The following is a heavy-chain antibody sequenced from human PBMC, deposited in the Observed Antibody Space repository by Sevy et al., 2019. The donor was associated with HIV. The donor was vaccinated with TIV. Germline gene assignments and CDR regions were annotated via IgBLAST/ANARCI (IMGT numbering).Heavy chain of an antibody. Sequence: PSVKVSCKISGYTFSSYRITWVRQAPGQGLECMGWISPHNGDTNYAQKLQGRVTMITDTSTTTAYMELRNLRSDDTAVYYCARAYCSGGRCYSLAYWGQGTLVTVSS. D-gene: IGHD2-15*01. J-gene: IGHJ4*01. V-gene: IGHV1-18*01. CDR1: GYTFSSYR. CDR3: ARAYCSGGRCYSLAY. CDR2: ISPHNGDT.